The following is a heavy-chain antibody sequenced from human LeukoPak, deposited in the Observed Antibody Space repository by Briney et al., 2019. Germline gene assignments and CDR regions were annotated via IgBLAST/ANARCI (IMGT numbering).Heavy chain of an antibody. D-gene: IGHD2-2*01. V-gene: IGHV3-23*01. J-gene: IGHJ5*02. Sequence: PGGSLRLSCAASGFTFSSYAMSWVRQAPGEGLEWVSAISGSGGSTYYADSVKGRFTISRDNSKNTLYLQMNSLRAEDTAVYYCAKDRNIVAVPAGWFDPWGQGTLVTVSS. CDR3: AKDRNIVAVPAGWFDP. CDR1: GFTFSSYA. CDR2: ISGSGGST.